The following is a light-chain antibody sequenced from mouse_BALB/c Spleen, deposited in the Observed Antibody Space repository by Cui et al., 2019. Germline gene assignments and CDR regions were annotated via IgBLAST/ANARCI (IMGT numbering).Light chain of an antibody. Sequence: DIKMTQSTSSMSASLGERVTITCKASQDINSYLSWFQQKPGKSPKPLIYRANRLVDGVPSRFSGSGSGQDYSLTISSLEYEDMGIYYCLQYNEFPFTFGSGTKLEIK. CDR3: LQYNEFPFT. J-gene: IGKJ4*01. CDR2: RAN. V-gene: IGKV14-111*01. CDR1: QDINSY.